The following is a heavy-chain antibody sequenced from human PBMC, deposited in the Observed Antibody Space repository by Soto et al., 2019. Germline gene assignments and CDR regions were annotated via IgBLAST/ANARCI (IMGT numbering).Heavy chain of an antibody. J-gene: IGHJ4*02. CDR3: ARSMAAAGRVDY. CDR1: GYSFISYW. CDR2: IYPGDSDT. V-gene: IGHV5-51*01. Sequence: PGESLTISCKGSGYSFISYWIVSVRQIPGKGLEWMGIIYPGDSDTTYSPSFQGQVTFSADKSISTAYLQWSSLKASDTAMYYCARSMAAAGRVDYWGQGTLVTVSS. D-gene: IGHD6-13*01.